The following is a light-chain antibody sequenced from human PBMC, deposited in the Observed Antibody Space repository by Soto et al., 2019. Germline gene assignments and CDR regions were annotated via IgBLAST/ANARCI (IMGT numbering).Light chain of an antibody. CDR2: KAS. V-gene: IGKV1-5*03. Sequence: DIQMTQSPSTLSAYVGERVTITCRASQSINSWLAWLQQKPGKAPKLLIYKASSLESGVPSRFSGSGSGAEFNLTISALQPDDFATYSCQQYKSYPWTFGQGTKVEIK. CDR3: QQYKSYPWT. J-gene: IGKJ1*01. CDR1: QSINSW.